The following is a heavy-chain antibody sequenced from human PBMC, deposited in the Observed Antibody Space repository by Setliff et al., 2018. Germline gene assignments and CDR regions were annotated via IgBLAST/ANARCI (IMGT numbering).Heavy chain of an antibody. J-gene: IGHJ4*02. Sequence: PSETLSLTCTVSGGSISSGGYYWSWIRQHPGKGLEWIGYIFHSGSTHYNSSLKSRITISIDTSKNHFSLELNSVTAADSAVYYCARVADGSGSFYLGFDYWGQGILVTVSS. V-gene: IGHV4-31*03. D-gene: IGHD3-10*01. CDR3: ARVADGSGSFYLGFDY. CDR2: IFHSGST. CDR1: GGSISSGGYY.